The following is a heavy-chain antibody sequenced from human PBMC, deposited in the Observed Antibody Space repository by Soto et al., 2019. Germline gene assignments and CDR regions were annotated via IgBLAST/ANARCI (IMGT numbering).Heavy chain of an antibody. CDR3: ARDNIQGSGWFTDY. Sequence: LETLSLTCAVSGYSISSGYYWGWIRQPPGKGLEWIGSIYHSGSTYYNPSLKSRVTISVDTSKNQFSLKLSSVTAADTAVYYCARDNIQGSGWFTDYWGQGTLVTVSS. D-gene: IGHD6-19*01. CDR2: IYHSGST. J-gene: IGHJ4*02. V-gene: IGHV4-38-2*02. CDR1: GYSISSGYY.